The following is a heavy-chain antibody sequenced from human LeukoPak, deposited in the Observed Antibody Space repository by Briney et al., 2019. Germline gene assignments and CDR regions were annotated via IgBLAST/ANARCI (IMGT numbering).Heavy chain of an antibody. CDR1: GFTFSSYW. Sequence: GGSLRLSCAASGFTFSSYWMSWVRQAPGRGLEWVANINQDGSGKFYVDSVKGRFTISRDNAKNSLYLQMNSLRAEDTAVYYCARATLFDYWGQGTLVTVSS. CDR2: INQDGSGK. V-gene: IGHV3-7*01. J-gene: IGHJ4*02. CDR3: ARATLFDY.